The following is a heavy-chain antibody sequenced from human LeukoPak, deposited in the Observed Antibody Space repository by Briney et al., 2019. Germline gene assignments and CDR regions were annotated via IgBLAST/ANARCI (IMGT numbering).Heavy chain of an antibody. D-gene: IGHD2-2*01. CDR3: ALGXXXXXTSXXXXXFDL. V-gene: IGHV4-38-2*01. Sequence: PSETLSLTCAVSGYSISSGYYWGWIRQPPGKGLEWIGSIYHSGSTYYNPSLKTRVTISVDTSKNQFSLKLSSVTAADTAVYYCALGXXXXXTSXXXXXFDLWGRGTLVTVS. CDR2: IYHSGST. CDR1: GYSISSGYY. J-gene: IGHJ2*01.